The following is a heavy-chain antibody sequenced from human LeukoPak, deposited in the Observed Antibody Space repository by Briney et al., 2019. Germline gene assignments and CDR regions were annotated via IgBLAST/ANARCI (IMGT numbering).Heavy chain of an antibody. V-gene: IGHV3-30*02. D-gene: IGHD5-12*01. Sequence: GGSLRLSCAASGFTFSSYGMHGVREAPGKGLEWVAFIRCDGSNKYYADSVKGRFTISRDNSKNTLYLQMNSLRAEDTAVYYCAKSSVAWGQGTLVTVSS. CDR3: AKSSVA. CDR1: GFTFSSYG. CDR2: IRCDGSNK. J-gene: IGHJ4*02.